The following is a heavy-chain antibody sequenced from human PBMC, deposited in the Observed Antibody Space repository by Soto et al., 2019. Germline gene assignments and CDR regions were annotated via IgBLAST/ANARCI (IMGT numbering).Heavy chain of an antibody. V-gene: IGHV1-69*04. D-gene: IGHD2-15*01. CDR2: ISPNLGIT. CDR3: VIEKGDCSGASCSDFDY. CDR1: GGSPSSYT. Sequence: SVKVSSKASGGSPSSYTFSWGRQAPRQGIEWMGRISPNLGITNYAQKCQGRITIIVDKSTRSDYMELSSMRSDDTAVYYCVIEKGDCSGASCSDFDYWGQGAQVHVP. J-gene: IGHJ4*01.